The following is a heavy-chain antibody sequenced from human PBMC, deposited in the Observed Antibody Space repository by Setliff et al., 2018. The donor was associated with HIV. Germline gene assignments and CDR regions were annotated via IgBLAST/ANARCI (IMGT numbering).Heavy chain of an antibody. CDR2: IYHSGSA. Sequence: PSETLSLTCAVSGGSISSGNWLNWVRQPSGKGLEWIGEIYHSGSANYNPSLKSRVTISVDKSKNQFSLKLSSVTAADTAVYYCARGDNFWSGYNVWGQGTMVT. V-gene: IGHV4-4*02. J-gene: IGHJ3*01. CDR3: ARGDNFWSGYNV. CDR1: GGSISSGNW. D-gene: IGHD3-3*01.